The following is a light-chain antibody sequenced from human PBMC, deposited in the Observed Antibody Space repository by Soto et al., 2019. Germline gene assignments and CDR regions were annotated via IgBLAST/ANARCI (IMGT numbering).Light chain of an antibody. Sequence: EIVLTQSPGTLSLSPGERATLSCRASQSVSKTYLAWYQQKPGQAPRILMFGVSSRATGIPDRFSGSGSGTDFTLTISRLEPGDFAVYYCQQYGTLPWTFGQGTKVGIK. CDR1: QSVSKTY. V-gene: IGKV3-20*01. J-gene: IGKJ1*01. CDR2: GVS. CDR3: QQYGTLPWT.